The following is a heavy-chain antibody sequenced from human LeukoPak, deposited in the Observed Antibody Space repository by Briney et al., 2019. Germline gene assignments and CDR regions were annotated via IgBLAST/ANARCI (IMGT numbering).Heavy chain of an antibody. CDR2: IFPDDSET. V-gene: IGHV5-51*01. CDR1: GYSFTNFW. J-gene: IGHJ4*01. D-gene: IGHD1-26*01. Sequence: GEFLKISCQASGYSFTNFWIGWVRQMPGKGLEWIGIIFPDDSETKYGPSFQGQVTISADRSTSTAYLQWSSLKASDTAMYYCARPGYMSEWGSVYYWGQGTLVTVSS. CDR3: ARPGYMSEWGSVYY.